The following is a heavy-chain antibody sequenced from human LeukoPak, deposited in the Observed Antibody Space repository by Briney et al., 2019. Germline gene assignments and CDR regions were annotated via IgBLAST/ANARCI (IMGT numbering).Heavy chain of an antibody. J-gene: IGHJ5*02. CDR3: ARGPPTLYYYDSSGYYP. D-gene: IGHD3-22*01. CDR2: IYSSGST. Sequence: PSETLSLTCTVSGGSITSGGYYWSWIRQPAGKGLEWIGRIYSSGSTTYDPSLKSRVTISVDTSKNQFSLKLSSVTAADTAVYYCARGPPTLYYYDSSGYYPWGQGTLVTVSS. CDR1: GGSITSGGYY. V-gene: IGHV4-61*02.